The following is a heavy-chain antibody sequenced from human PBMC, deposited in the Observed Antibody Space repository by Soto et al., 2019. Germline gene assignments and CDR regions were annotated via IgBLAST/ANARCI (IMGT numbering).Heavy chain of an antibody. CDR2: IYYSGST. Sequence: NPSETLSLTCTVSGGSISSGGYYWSWIRQHPGKGLEWIGYIYYSGSTYYNPSLKSRVTISVDTSKNQFSLKLSSVTAADTAVYYCARGGLVVVVVPAPYGMDVWGQGTTVTVSS. J-gene: IGHJ6*02. CDR3: ARGGLVVVVVPAPYGMDV. V-gene: IGHV4-31*03. CDR1: GGSISSGGYY. D-gene: IGHD2-2*01.